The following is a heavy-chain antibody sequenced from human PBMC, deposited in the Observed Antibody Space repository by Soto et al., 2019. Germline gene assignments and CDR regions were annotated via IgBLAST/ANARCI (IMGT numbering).Heavy chain of an antibody. CDR1: GFTFDSCA. CDR3: AKGKTSGWYYFDF. V-gene: IGHV3-23*01. Sequence: RRLSCAASGFTFDSCAMSWVRQAPGKGLEWILGISGSGGSTYYADSVKGRFTISRDNSKNTVYLQMNSLRADDTAVYYCAKGKTSGWYYFDFWGQGTLVTVSS. J-gene: IGHJ4*02. CDR2: ISGSGGST. D-gene: IGHD6-19*01.